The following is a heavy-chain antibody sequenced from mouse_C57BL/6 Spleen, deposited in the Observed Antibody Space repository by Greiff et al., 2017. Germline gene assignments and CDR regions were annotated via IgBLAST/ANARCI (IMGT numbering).Heavy chain of an antibody. CDR3: ARGGYDAPWDFDV. CDR2: IYPGGGYT. CDR1: GYTFTNYW. Sequence: QVQLQQSGAELVRPGTSVKMSCKASGYTFTNYWIGWAKQRPGHGLEWIGDIYPGGGYTNYNEKFKGKATLTADKSSSTAYMQFSSLTSEDSAIYYCARGGYDAPWDFDVWGTGTTVTVSS. D-gene: IGHD2-2*01. V-gene: IGHV1-63*01. J-gene: IGHJ1*03.